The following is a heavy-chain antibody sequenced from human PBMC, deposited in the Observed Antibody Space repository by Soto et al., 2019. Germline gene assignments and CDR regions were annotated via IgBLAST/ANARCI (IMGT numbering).Heavy chain of an antibody. CDR2: ISGSDGST. CDR3: AKGQVVPAAHYYYYGMDV. D-gene: IGHD2-2*01. CDR1: GFTFSSYA. Sequence: EVQLLESGGGLVQPGGSLRLSCAASGFTFSSYAMSWVRQAPGKGLEWVSAISGSDGSTYYADSVKGRFTISRDNSKHTLYLQMNSLRAEDTDVYYCAKGQVVPAAHYYYYGMDVWGQGTTVTVSS. V-gene: IGHV3-23*01. J-gene: IGHJ6*02.